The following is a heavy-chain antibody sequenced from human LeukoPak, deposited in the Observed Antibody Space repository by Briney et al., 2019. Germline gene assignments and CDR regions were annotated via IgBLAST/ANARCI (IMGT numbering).Heavy chain of an antibody. V-gene: IGHV3-23*01. D-gene: IGHD6-19*01. Sequence: GGSLRLSCAASGFTFSDYAMSWVRQAPGQGLEWVSTISDDGSGTYYADSVKGRFTISRDNSKNTLYLQMNSLRAEDTAVYYCARRVPVAGTIDYWGQGTLVTVSS. CDR1: GFTFSDYA. CDR3: ARRVPVAGTIDY. CDR2: ISDDGSGT. J-gene: IGHJ4*02.